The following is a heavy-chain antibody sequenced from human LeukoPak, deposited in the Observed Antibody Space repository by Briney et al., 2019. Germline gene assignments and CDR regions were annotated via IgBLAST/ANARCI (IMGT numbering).Heavy chain of an antibody. D-gene: IGHD3-9*01. J-gene: IGHJ3*02. CDR3: AREKRYFDILTGPSAGAFDI. CDR1: GGSISSYY. V-gene: IGHV4-59*12. Sequence: SETLSLTCTVSGGSISSYYWSWIQQPPGKGLEWIGYIYYSGSTNYNPSLKSRVTISVDTSKNQFSLKLSSVTAADTAVYYCAREKRYFDILTGPSAGAFDIWGQGTMVTVSS. CDR2: IYYSGST.